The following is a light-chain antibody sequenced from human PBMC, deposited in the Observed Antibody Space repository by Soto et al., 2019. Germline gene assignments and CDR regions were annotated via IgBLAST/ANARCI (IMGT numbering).Light chain of an antibody. J-gene: IGLJ3*02. CDR1: SSDIGGYNS. CDR3: SSYGSSNTVV. CDR2: DVT. V-gene: IGLV2-14*01. Sequence: QSALTQPASVSGSPGQSITISCTGTSSDIGGYNSVSWYQQQPGKVPKLLIYDVTNRPSGISNRFSGSKSGNTASLTISGLQAEDEADYYCSSYGSSNTVVFGGGTKVTVL.